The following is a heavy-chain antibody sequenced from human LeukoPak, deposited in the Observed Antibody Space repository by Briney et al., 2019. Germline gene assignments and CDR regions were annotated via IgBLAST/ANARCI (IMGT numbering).Heavy chain of an antibody. V-gene: IGHV4-59*01. D-gene: IGHD6-19*01. Sequence: SETLSLTCTVSGGSISSYYWSWLRQPPGKGLEGIGYIYYSGTTKYNPSLKSRVTISVDTSKNQFSLKLSSVTAADTAVYYCARDRLAVAGNHYYYGLDVWGQGTTVTVSS. J-gene: IGHJ6*02. CDR3: ARDRLAVAGNHYYYGLDV. CDR1: GGSISSYY. CDR2: IYYSGTT.